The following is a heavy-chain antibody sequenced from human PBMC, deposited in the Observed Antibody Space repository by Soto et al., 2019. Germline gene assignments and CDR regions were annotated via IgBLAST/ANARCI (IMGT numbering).Heavy chain of an antibody. D-gene: IGHD5-12*01. V-gene: IGHV1-18*01. J-gene: IGHJ5*02. Sequence: ASVKVSCKASGYTFTSYGISWVRQAPGQGLEWMGWISAYNGNANYAQKLQGRVTMTTDTSTSTAYMELRSLRSDDTAVYYCARLGNGYSGYPQFDPWGQGTLVTVSS. CDR1: GYTFTSYG. CDR2: ISAYNGNA. CDR3: ARLGNGYSGYPQFDP.